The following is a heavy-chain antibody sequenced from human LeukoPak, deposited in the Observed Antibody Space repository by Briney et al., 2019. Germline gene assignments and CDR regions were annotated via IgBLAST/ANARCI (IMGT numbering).Heavy chain of an antibody. J-gene: IGHJ4*02. V-gene: IGHV1-46*01. CDR1: GYTFTAYY. CDR2: ISPSGGTT. CDR3: ARGVWNGEQLLDY. Sequence: ASVKVSCKASGYTFTAYYMHWVRQAPGQGLEWMGIISPSGGTTSYAQKFQGRVTMTRDTSTSTVYMELSSLRSEDTAVYYCARGVWNGEQLLDYWGQGTLVTVSS. D-gene: IGHD1-1*01.